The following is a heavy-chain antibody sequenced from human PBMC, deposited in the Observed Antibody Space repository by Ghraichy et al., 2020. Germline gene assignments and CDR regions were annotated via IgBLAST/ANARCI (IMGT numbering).Heavy chain of an antibody. CDR3: AKDAIAAAGTGDAFDI. J-gene: IGHJ3*02. CDR2: ISGSGGST. CDR1: GFTSSSYA. Sequence: GGSLRLSCAASGFTSSSYAMSWVRQAPGKGLEWVSAISGSGGSTYYADSVKGRFTISRDNSKNTLFLQMNSLRAEDTAVYYCAKDAIAAAGTGDAFDIWGQGTMVTVSS. V-gene: IGHV3-23*01. D-gene: IGHD6-13*01.